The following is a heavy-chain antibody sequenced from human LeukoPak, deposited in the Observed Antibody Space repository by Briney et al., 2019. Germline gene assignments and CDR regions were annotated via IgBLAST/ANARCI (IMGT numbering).Heavy chain of an antibody. CDR2: INPSGGST. CDR3: ARDHCPYCSSISYRLNWFDP. CDR1: GYTFTSYY. Sequence: GASVKVSCKASGYTFTSYYMHWVRQAPGQGLEWMGIINPSGGSTSYAQKFQGRVTMTRDTSTSTVYMELRSLRSDDTAVYYCARDHCPYCSSISYRLNWFDPWGQGTLVTVSS. D-gene: IGHD2-2*01. J-gene: IGHJ5*02. V-gene: IGHV1-46*01.